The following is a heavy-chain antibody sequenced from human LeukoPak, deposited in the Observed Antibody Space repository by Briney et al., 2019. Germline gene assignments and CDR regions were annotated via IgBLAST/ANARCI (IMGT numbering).Heavy chain of an antibody. V-gene: IGHV4-34*01. Sequence: SETLSLTCAVYGGSFSGYYWSWVRQAPGKGLEWIGEINHSGSSNYNPSLKSRVTISLDTSKNQFSLNLSSVTAADTAVYYCAREGYCSGTSCYNFNYWGQGTLVTVSS. D-gene: IGHD2-2*02. CDR2: INHSGSS. J-gene: IGHJ4*02. CDR3: AREGYCSGTSCYNFNY. CDR1: GGSFSGYY.